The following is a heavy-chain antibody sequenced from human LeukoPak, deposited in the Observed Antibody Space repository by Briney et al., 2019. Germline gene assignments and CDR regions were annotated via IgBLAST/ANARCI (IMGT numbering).Heavy chain of an antibody. V-gene: IGHV3-7*01. CDR1: GFTFSSYW. D-gene: IGHD3-3*01. CDR3: EREGLAYDFWSGPDAFDI. Sequence: GGSLRLSCAASGFTFSSYWMSWVRQAPGKGLEWVANIKQDGSEKYYVDSVRGRFTISRDNAKNSLYLQMNSLRAEDTAVYYCEREGLAYDFWSGPDAFDIWGQGTMVTVSS. J-gene: IGHJ3*02. CDR2: IKQDGSEK.